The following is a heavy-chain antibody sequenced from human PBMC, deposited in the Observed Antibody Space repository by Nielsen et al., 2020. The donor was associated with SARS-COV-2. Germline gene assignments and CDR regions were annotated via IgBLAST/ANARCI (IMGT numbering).Heavy chain of an antibody. CDR1: GGSFSDYY. Sequence: LETLSLTCAVYGGSFSDYYWSWIRQPPGKGLEWIGEINHSGSTNYNPSLKSRVTISVDTSNNQFSLKLTSVTAADTAVYYCARYSHITLWFGKFHWFDPWGQGTLVTVSS. J-gene: IGHJ5*02. V-gene: IGHV4-34*01. D-gene: IGHD3-10*01. CDR3: ARYSHITLWFGKFHWFDP. CDR2: INHSGST.